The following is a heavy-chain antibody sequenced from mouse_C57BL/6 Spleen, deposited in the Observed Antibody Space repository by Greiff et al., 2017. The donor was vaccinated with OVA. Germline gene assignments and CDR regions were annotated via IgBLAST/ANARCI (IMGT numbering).Heavy chain of an antibody. Sequence: VQLQQSDAELVKPGASVKISCKVSGYTFTDHTIHWMKQRPEQGLEWIGYIYPRDGSTKYNEKFKGKATLTADKSSRTAYMQLNSLTSEDSAVYFCARGYYGSSYWLTYWGQGTLVTVSA. CDR1: GYTFTDHT. CDR2: IYPRDGST. CDR3: ARGYYGSSYWLTY. D-gene: IGHD1-1*01. J-gene: IGHJ3*01. V-gene: IGHV1-78*01.